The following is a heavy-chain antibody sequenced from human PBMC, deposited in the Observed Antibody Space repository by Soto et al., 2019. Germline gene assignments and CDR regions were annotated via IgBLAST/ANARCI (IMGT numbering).Heavy chain of an antibody. D-gene: IGHD6-19*01. CDR1: GFTFSNYA. CDR2: ISGRYGTT. V-gene: IGHV3-23*01. Sequence: VQMLESGGNLVQPGGSLTLSCAASGFTFSNYAMSWVRQAPGKGMEWVSTISGRYGTTYYADSVKGRFTISRDNSNNTLYLHMSSLRAEHTARYYCETGGSGHTPVDYWGQDTLVIVS. J-gene: IGHJ4*02. CDR3: ETGGSGHTPVDY.